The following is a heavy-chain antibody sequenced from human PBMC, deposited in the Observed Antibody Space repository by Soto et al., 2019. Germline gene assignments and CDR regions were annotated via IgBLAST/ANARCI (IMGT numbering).Heavy chain of an antibody. D-gene: IGHD3-10*01. CDR1: GFTFSDYS. CDR2: IIMSSGYK. CDR3: ARFVGFGELY. Sequence: GGSLRLSCAASGFTFSDYSMTWVRQAPGKGLEWVSSIIMSSGYKYYADSVKGRFTISRDNAKNSLFLQMNSLRAEDTAVYYCARFVGFGELYWGLGTLITVSS. J-gene: IGHJ4*02. V-gene: IGHV3-21*01.